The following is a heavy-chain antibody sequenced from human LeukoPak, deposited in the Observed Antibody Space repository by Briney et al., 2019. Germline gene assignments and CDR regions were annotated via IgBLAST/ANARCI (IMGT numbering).Heavy chain of an antibody. CDR3: ATLHRLRFLEQFLGWFDP. CDR1: GYTFTSYY. Sequence: ASVKVSCKASGYTFTSYYMHWVRQAPGQGLEWMGIINPSGGSTSYAQKFQGRVTITADKSTSTAYMELSSLRSEDTALYYCATLHRLRFLEQFLGWFDPWGQGTLVTVSS. V-gene: IGHV1-46*01. J-gene: IGHJ5*02. CDR2: INPSGGST. D-gene: IGHD3-3*01.